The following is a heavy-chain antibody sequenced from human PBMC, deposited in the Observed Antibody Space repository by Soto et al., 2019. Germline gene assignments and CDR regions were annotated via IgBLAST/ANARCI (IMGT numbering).Heavy chain of an antibody. J-gene: IGHJ3*02. V-gene: IGHV1-3*01. CDR2: INAGNGNT. CDR1: GYTFTSYA. D-gene: IGHD2-15*01. Sequence: GASVKVSCKASGYTFTSYAMHWVRQAPGQRLEWMGWINAGNGNTKYSQKFQGRVTITRDTSASTAYMELSSLRSEDTAVYYCARARGYCSGGSCYEAFDIWGQGTMVTVSS. CDR3: ARARGYCSGGSCYEAFDI.